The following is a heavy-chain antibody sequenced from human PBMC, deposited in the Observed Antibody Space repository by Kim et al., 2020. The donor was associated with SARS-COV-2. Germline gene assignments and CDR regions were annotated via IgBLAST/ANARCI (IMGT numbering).Heavy chain of an antibody. Sequence: GGSLRLSCTASGFTFGDYAMSWFRQAPGKGLEWVGFIRSKAYGGTTEYAASVKGRFTISRDDSKSIAYLQMNSLKTEDTAVYYCTRDQEIHRPMVGYEDYWGQVTLVTVSS. CDR3: TRDQEIHRPMVGYEDY. D-gene: IGHD5-12*01. CDR2: IRSKAYGGTT. J-gene: IGHJ4*02. CDR1: GFTFGDYA. V-gene: IGHV3-49*03.